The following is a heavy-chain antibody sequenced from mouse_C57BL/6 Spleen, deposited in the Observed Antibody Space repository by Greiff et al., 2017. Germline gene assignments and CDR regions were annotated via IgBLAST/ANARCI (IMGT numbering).Heavy chain of an antibody. V-gene: IGHV1-64*01. J-gene: IGHJ4*01. D-gene: IGHD1-1*01. Sequence: VQLQQPGAELVKPGASVTLSCKASGYPFTSYWMHWVKQRPGQGLEWIGMLHPNSGSTNSPEQFKGKATLTVDKSSSTAYMQLSSLTSEDSAVCSCARPPTTLLPHYYAMDYWGQGTSVTVSS. CDR1: GYPFTSYW. CDR3: ARPPTTLLPHYYAMDY. CDR2: LHPNSGST.